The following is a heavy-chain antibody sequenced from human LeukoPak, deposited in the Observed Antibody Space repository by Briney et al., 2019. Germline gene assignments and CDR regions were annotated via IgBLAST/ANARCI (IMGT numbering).Heavy chain of an antibody. CDR3: AKDNRGYSYGDAFDI. CDR1: GFTFDDYA. CDR2: ISWNSGSI. D-gene: IGHD5-18*01. Sequence: GGSLRLSCAASGFTFDDYAMHWVRQAPGKGLEWVSGISWNSGSIGYADSVKGRFTIPRDNAKNSLYLQMNSLRAEDTALYYCAKDNRGYSYGDAFDIWGQGTMVTVSS. V-gene: IGHV3-9*01. J-gene: IGHJ3*02.